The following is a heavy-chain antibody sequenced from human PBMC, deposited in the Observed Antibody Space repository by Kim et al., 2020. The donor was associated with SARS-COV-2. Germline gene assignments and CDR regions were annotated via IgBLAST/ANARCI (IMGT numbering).Heavy chain of an antibody. J-gene: IGHJ3*02. CDR1: GFTFSSYS. CDR3: ARSGGAEVVVVPAAIAFDI. CDR2: ISSSSSYI. V-gene: IGHV3-21*01. Sequence: GGSLRLSCAASGFTFSSYSMNWVRQAPGKGLEWVSSISSSSSYIYYADSVKGRFTISRDNAKNSLYLQMNSLRAEDTAVYYCARSGGAEVVVVPAAIAFDIWGQGTMVTVSS. D-gene: IGHD2-2*01.